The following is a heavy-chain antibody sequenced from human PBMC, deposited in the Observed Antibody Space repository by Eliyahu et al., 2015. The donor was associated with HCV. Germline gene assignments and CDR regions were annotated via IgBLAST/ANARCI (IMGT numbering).Heavy chain of an antibody. CDR1: GFTFSSYG. Sequence: QVQLVESGGGVVQPGRSLRLSCAASGFTFSSYGMHWVRQAPGKGLEWVAVISYDGSNKYYADSVKGRFTISRDNSKNTLYLQMNSLRAEDTAVYYCAKEHYYDSSGYPFDYWGQGTLVTVSS. CDR3: AKEHYYDSSGYPFDY. V-gene: IGHV3-30*18. CDR2: ISYDGSNK. J-gene: IGHJ4*02. D-gene: IGHD3-22*01.